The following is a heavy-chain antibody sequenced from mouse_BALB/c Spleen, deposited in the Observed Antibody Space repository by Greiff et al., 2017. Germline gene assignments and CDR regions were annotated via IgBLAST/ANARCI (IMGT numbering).Heavy chain of an antibody. CDR1: GYTFTSYT. CDR3: ARSDYGSSLWFAY. Sequence: VQLQESGAELARPGASVKMSCKASGYTFTSYTMHWVKQRPGQGLEWIGYINPSSGYTNYNQKFKDKATLTADKSSSTAYMQLSSLTSEDSAVYYCARSDYGSSLWFAYWGQGTLVTVSA. V-gene: IGHV1-4*01. CDR2: INPSSGYT. J-gene: IGHJ3*01. D-gene: IGHD1-1*01.